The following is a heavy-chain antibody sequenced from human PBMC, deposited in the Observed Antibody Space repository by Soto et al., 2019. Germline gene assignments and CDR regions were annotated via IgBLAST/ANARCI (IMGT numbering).Heavy chain of an antibody. Sequence: GGSLRLSCAASGLTFSRAGIHFFRQAPCKWLEWVALISDDGNIKYYADSVEGRFTISRDNSKDTLYLQMNSLRVEDTAVYYCAKDKGKRYFDYWGQGILVTAPQ. CDR3: AKDKGKRYFDY. CDR2: ISDDGNIK. V-gene: IGHV3-30*18. CDR1: GLTFSRAG. J-gene: IGHJ4*02.